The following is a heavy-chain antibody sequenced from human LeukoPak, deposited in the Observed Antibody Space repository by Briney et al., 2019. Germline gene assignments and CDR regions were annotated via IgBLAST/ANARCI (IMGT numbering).Heavy chain of an antibody. Sequence: SVNVSCTASGGTFSTYAISWVGQAPGQVLTWLGGIIPIFGTANYAQKFQGRVTITADKSSGTAYMELRSLIAEDTAVYYCARGMGSSWYDYWGQGTLVTVSS. J-gene: IGHJ4*02. CDR2: IIPIFGTA. D-gene: IGHD6-13*01. CDR1: GGTFSTYA. CDR3: ARGMGSSWYDY. V-gene: IGHV1-69*06.